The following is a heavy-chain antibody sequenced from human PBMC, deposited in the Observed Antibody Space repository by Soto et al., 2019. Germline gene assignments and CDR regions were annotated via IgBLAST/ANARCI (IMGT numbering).Heavy chain of an antibody. CDR2: ISSSSSYT. Sequence: GLPLRLSCAASGFTFSDYDMSWIRQAPGKGLEWVSYISSSSSYTNYADSVKGRFTISRDNAKNSLYLQMNSLRAEDTAVYYCAREYGGLLWFGELSWFDPWGQGSLV. V-gene: IGHV3-11*05. D-gene: IGHD3-10*01. CDR3: AREYGGLLWFGELSWFDP. J-gene: IGHJ5*02. CDR1: GFTFSDYD.